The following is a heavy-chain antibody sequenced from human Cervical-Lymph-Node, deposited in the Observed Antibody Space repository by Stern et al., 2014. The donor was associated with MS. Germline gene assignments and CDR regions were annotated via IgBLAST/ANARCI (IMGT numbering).Heavy chain of an antibody. Sequence: VQLLESGAEVKKPGASVKVSCKASGYTFTSYDINWVRQATGQGLEWMGWMNPNSGNTGYAQKFQGRVTMTRNTSISTAYMELSSLRSEDTAVYYCARTITIFGVVIIGWFDPWGQGTLVTVSS. CDR1: GYTFTSYD. V-gene: IGHV1-8*01. CDR3: ARTITIFGVVIIGWFDP. CDR2: MNPNSGNT. J-gene: IGHJ5*02. D-gene: IGHD3-3*01.